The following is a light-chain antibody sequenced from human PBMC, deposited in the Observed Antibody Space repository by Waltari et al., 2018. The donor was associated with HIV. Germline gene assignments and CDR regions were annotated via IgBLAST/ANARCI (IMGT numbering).Light chain of an antibody. CDR3: SSYTASSTLDVV. CDR2: EVS. V-gene: IGLV2-14*03. CDR1: SSDIGAYNY. J-gene: IGLJ2*01. Sequence: QSALTQAASVSGSPGQSITISCTGSSSDIGAYNYVSWYQQHPDKVPKLVIYEVSNRPLGISNRFSGSKSGNTASLTISGLQADDEASYYCSSYTASSTLDVVFGGGTRLTVL.